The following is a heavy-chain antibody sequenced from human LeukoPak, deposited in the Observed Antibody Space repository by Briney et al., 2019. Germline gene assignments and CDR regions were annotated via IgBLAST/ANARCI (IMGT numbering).Heavy chain of an antibody. D-gene: IGHD6-13*01. CDR2: IDPNGGGT. J-gene: IGHJ4*02. Sequence: ASVKVSCKASGYTFTAYYMHWVRQAPGQGLEWMGWIDPNGGGTTYAQKFQGRVTMARDTSITTAYMELSRLTSDVTAVYYCARGGYIAAAGTRFDYWGQGTLVTVSS. V-gene: IGHV1-2*02. CDR3: ARGGYIAAAGTRFDY. CDR1: GYTFTAYY.